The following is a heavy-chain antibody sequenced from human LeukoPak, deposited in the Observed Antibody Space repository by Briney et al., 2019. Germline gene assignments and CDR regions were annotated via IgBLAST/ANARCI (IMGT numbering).Heavy chain of an antibody. D-gene: IGHD2-15*01. CDR2: INSDGSST. Sequence: PGGSLRLSCAASGFTFNSYWMHWVRQAPGKGLVWVSRINSDGSSTSYADSVKGRCTISRDNAKNTLYLQMNSLRAEDTAVYYCARSVAVVTATFGYWGQGTLVTVSS. J-gene: IGHJ4*02. CDR3: ARSVAVVTATFGY. V-gene: IGHV3-74*01. CDR1: GFTFNSYW.